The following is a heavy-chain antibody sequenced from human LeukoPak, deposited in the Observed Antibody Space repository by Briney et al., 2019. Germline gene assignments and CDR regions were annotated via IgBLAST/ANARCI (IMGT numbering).Heavy chain of an antibody. CDR3: ARAPLWFGELGLYGMDV. CDR2: IYYSGST. Sequence: PSETLSLTCTVSGGSISSGGYYWSWIRQHPGKGLEWIGYIYYSGSTYYNPSLKSRVTISVDTSKNQFSLKLSSVTAADTAVYYCARAPLWFGELGLYGMDVWGKGTTVTASS. CDR1: GGSISSGGYY. V-gene: IGHV4-31*03. J-gene: IGHJ6*04. D-gene: IGHD3-10*01.